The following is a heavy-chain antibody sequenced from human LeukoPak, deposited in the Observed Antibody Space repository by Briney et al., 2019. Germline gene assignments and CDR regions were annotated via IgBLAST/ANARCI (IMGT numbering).Heavy chain of an antibody. Sequence: AGGSLRLSCTASGFTFGDYATSWFRQAPGKGLEWVGFIRSKAYGGTTEYAASVKGRFTVSRDDSKSIAYLQMNSLKTEDTAVYYCTRAPYSSSWNWFDPWGQGTLVTVSS. CDR2: IRSKAYGGTT. D-gene: IGHD6-13*01. CDR1: GFTFGDYA. V-gene: IGHV3-49*03. CDR3: TRAPYSSSWNWFDP. J-gene: IGHJ5*02.